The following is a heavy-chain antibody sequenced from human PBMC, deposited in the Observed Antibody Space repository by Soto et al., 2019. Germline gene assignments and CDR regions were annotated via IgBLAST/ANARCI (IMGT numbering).Heavy chain of an antibody. CDR2: ISGSGGST. CDR3: ARGPYYGSGTYYNGLDY. J-gene: IGHJ4*02. V-gene: IGHV3-23*01. D-gene: IGHD3-10*01. Sequence: GGSLRLSCAASGFTFSSFAMIWVRQAPGKGLEWVSAISGSGGSTYYADSVKGRFTISRDNSKNTLYLQMNSLRAEDTAVYNCARGPYYGSGTYYNGLDYWGQGALVTVSS. CDR1: GFTFSSFA.